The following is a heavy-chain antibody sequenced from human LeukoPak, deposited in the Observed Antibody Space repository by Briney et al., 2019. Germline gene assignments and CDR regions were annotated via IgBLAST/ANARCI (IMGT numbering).Heavy chain of an antibody. V-gene: IGHV4-59*08. CDR3: ARGLDIRFSWSPRFDP. Sequence: SETLSLTCTVSGGSISSYYWSWIRQPPGKGLEWIGYIYYSGSTNYNPSLKSRVTISVDTSKNQFSLKLSSVTAADTAVYYCARGLDIRFSWSPRFDPWGQGTLVTVSS. CDR1: GGSISSYY. D-gene: IGHD3-3*01. CDR2: IYYSGST. J-gene: IGHJ5*02.